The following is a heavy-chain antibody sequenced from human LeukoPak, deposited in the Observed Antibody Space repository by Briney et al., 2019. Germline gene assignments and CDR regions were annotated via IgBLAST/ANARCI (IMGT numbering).Heavy chain of an antibody. CDR1: GGSISSYY. J-gene: IGHJ4*02. Sequence: SETLSLTCTVSGGSISSYYWSWIRQPPGKGLEWIGYISYSGRTNYNPSLKSRVTISVDTSKNQFSLRLSSVTAADTAVCYCARAAEYSSGWYLFDFWGQGTPATVSS. D-gene: IGHD6-19*01. V-gene: IGHV4-59*01. CDR2: ISYSGRT. CDR3: ARAAEYSSGWYLFDF.